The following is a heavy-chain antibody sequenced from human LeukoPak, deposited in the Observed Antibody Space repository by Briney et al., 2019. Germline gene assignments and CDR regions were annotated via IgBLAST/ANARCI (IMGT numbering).Heavy chain of an antibody. CDR2: IYYSGST. CDR1: GDSISSYY. Sequence: SETLSHTCTVSGDSISSYYWSWIRQPPGKGLEWIGYIYYSGSTNYNPSLKSRVTISVDTSKNQFSLKLSSVTAADTAVYYCARARGYSGYAYFDYWGQGTLVTVSS. D-gene: IGHD5-12*01. J-gene: IGHJ4*02. CDR3: ARARGYSGYAYFDY. V-gene: IGHV4-59*01.